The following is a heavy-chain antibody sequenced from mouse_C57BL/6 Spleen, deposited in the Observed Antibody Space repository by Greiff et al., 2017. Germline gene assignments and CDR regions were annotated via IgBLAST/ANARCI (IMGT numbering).Heavy chain of an antibody. Sequence: VQLQQSGPGLVAPSQSLSITCTVSGFSLTSYGVDWVRQSPGKGLEWLGVIWGVGSTNYNSALKSRLSISKDNSKSQVFLKMNSLQTDDTAMYYCASLRSWFAYWGQGTLVTVSA. J-gene: IGHJ3*01. V-gene: IGHV2-6*01. D-gene: IGHD1-1*01. CDR2: IWGVGST. CDR1: GFSLTSYG. CDR3: ASLRSWFAY.